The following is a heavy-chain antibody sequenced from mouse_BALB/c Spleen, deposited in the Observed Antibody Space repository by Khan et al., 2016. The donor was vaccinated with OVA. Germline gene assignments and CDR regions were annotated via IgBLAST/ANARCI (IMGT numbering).Heavy chain of an antibody. J-gene: IGHJ2*01. Sequence: EVQLVESGGGIVQPGGSLKRSCAAPRFTISSYGMSSVRQTPDKRLELVATIDSNGGSTDYPDSAKRRFTISGDNAKNALYLQMRSLKSEDTAMYYCARSAIWGQGTTLTVSS. CDR2: IDSNGGST. V-gene: IGHV5-6-3*01. CDR1: RFTISSYG. D-gene: IGHD2-12*01. CDR3: ARSAI.